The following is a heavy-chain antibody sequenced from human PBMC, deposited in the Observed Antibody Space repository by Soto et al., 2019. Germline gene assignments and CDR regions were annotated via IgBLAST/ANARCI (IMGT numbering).Heavy chain of an antibody. D-gene: IGHD6-13*01. CDR3: AASIAAAGFRSWLFDP. Sequence: PVKGSFKASGFTLTNSAVQWVRQARGQRLEWIGWIVVGSGNTNYAQKFQERVTITRDMSTSTAYMELSSLRSEDTAVYYCAASIAAAGFRSWLFDPWGQGTLVTVSS. J-gene: IGHJ5*02. V-gene: IGHV1-58*01. CDR1: GFTLTNSA. CDR2: IVVGSGNT.